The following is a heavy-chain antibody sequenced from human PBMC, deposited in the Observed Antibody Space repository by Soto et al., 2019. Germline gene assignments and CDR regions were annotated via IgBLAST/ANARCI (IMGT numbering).Heavy chain of an antibody. D-gene: IGHD1-7*01. J-gene: IGHJ5*02. CDR1: GCTFTSYA. CDR3: ARRKALTGTTSGSLDP. CDR2: INAGNGNT. Sequence: ASVKVSCKASGCTFTSYAMHWVRQAPVQRLEWMGWINAGNGNTKYSQKFQGRVTITRDTSASTAYMELSSLRSEDTAVYYCARRKALTGTTSGSLDPWGQGTLVTVSS. V-gene: IGHV1-3*01.